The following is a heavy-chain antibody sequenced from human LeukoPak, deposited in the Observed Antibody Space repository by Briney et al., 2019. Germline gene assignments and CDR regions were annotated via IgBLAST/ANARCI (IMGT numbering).Heavy chain of an antibody. CDR2: ISGSGGST. V-gene: IGHV3-23*01. CDR1: GFTFSSYA. J-gene: IGHJ6*02. D-gene: IGHD1-26*01. CDR3: ARKTGYSGSYRGDYYYGMDV. Sequence: GGSLRLSCAASGFTFSSYAMSWVRQAPGEGLEWVSAISGSGGSTYYADSVKGRFTISRDNSKNTLYLQMNSLRAEDTAVYYCARKTGYSGSYRGDYYYGMDVWGQGTTVTVSS.